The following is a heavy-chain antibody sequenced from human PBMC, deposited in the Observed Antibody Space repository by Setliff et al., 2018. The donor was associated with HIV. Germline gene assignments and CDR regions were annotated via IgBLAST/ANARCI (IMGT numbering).Heavy chain of an antibody. CDR1: GFTFSSYA. V-gene: IGHV3-23*01. CDR3: ARTGEAYCSGGSCYPYYFDY. CDR2: ISGSGGST. J-gene: IGHJ4*02. Sequence: GGSLRLSCAASGFTFSSYAMTWVRQAPGKGLEWVSTISGSGGSTHYADSVKGRFTISRDNSKNTLYLQMNSLRAEDTAVYYCARTGEAYCSGGSCYPYYFDYWGQGTLVTVSS. D-gene: IGHD2-15*01.